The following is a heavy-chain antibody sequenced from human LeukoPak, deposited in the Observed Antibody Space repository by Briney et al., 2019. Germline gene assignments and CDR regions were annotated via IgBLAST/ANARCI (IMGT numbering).Heavy chain of an antibody. CDR1: GFTVSTNY. V-gene: IGHV3-53*01. Sequence: GGSLRLSCVVSGFTVSTNYMSWVRQAPGKGLEWVSLIYSGGSTYYADSVKGRFTISRDNSKNTLCLQMNSLRAEDTAVYYCARRAGGYSHPYDYWGQGTLVTVSS. D-gene: IGHD4-23*01. CDR2: IYSGGST. J-gene: IGHJ4*02. CDR3: ARRAGGYSHPYDY.